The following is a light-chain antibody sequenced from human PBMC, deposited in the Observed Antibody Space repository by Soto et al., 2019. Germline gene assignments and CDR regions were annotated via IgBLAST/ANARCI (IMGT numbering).Light chain of an antibody. CDR2: DAS. J-gene: IGKJ2*01. V-gene: IGKV1-5*01. Sequence: DIQMTQSPSTLSASVGDRVTITCRASQSIGTSLAWFQQRPGKAPNVLIYDASRLQRGVPSRFSGSGSGTEFTLSISSLQPADFATYYCQQYNIYYTFGQGTRLEIK. CDR1: QSIGTS. CDR3: QQYNIYYT.